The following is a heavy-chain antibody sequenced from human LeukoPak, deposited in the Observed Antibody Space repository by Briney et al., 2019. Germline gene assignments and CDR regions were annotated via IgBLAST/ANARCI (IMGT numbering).Heavy chain of an antibody. CDR3: ATLSIAAAGPDY. CDR2: IYHSGST. J-gene: IGHJ4*02. CDR1: GGSISSSNW. D-gene: IGHD6-13*01. V-gene: IGHV4-4*02. Sequence: SGTLSLTCAVSGGSISSSNWWSWVRQPPGKGLEWIGEIYHSGSTNYNPSLKSRVTISVDTSKNQFSLKLSSVTAADTAVYYCATLSIAAAGPDYWGQGTLVTVSS.